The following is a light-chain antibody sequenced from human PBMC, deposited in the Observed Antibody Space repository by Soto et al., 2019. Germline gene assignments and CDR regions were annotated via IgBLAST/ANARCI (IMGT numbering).Light chain of an antibody. J-gene: IGKJ4*01. Sequence: EIVLTQSPATLSLSPGEIATLSCRASQSVARFLAWFQQKPGQAPRLLIYDTSSRATGIPARFSGSGSGTDFTLTISSLEPEDFAVYYCQQRSNWLTFGGGTKVEIK. V-gene: IGKV3-11*01. CDR1: QSVARF. CDR3: QQRSNWLT. CDR2: DTS.